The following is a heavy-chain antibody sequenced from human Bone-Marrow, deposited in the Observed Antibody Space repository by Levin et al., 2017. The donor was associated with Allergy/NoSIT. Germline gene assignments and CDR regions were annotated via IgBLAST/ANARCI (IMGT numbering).Heavy chain of an antibody. D-gene: IGHD1-14*01. CDR2: IIPFFGTS. CDR3: ARDHGITGTRRGPGHAAGMDV. V-gene: IGHV1-69*13. Sequence: ASVKVSCKASGDTFSTYGIAWVRQAPGEGLEWMGGIIPFFGTSQYAQNFQDRVTITADESTNIAYMELTSLRSEDTAVYYCARDHGITGTRRGPGHAAGMDVWGQGTTVSVSS. CDR1: GDTFSTYG. J-gene: IGHJ6*02.